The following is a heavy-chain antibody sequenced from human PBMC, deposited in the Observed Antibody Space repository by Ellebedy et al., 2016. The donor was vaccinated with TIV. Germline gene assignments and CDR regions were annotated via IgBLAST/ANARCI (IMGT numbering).Heavy chain of an antibody. J-gene: IGHJ5*02. CDR3: AKGYGPGNWFDP. CDR1: GFTFTSYG. V-gene: IGHV1-18*04. D-gene: IGHD3-10*01. Sequence: AASVKVSCKASGFTFTSYGISWVRQAPGQGLEWMGWISAFNGNRDYSQKFQDRVTLTTETSTTTAYMELTNLTPDDTAIYYCAKGYGPGNWFDPWGQGTLVTVSS. CDR2: ISAFNGNR.